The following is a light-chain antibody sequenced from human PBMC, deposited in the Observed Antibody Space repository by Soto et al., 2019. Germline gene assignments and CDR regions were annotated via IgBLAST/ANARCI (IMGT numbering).Light chain of an antibody. CDR2: TNN. CDR3: AVWDDNLNSVV. Sequence: QSALTQPPSVSGTPGQRVTISCSGSSSNIATNSVNWYQQLPATAPRLLIYTNNRRPSEVPDRFSGSKSGTSASLAISGLQSEDEADYYCAVWDDNLNSVVFGGGTKVTVL. J-gene: IGLJ2*01. V-gene: IGLV1-44*01. CDR1: SSNIATNS.